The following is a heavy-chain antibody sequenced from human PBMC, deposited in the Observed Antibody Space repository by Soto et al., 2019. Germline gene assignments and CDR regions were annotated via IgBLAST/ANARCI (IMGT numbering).Heavy chain of an antibody. CDR3: ASADYGDYDS. Sequence: QVQLVQSGPEVKKPGASVKVSCKASDFSFTSDHISWVRQAPGQRPEWMGWVNIYNGNTNYAPKLRGRVTMTTDTSTSTAYMELRSLTSDDTAVYYCASADYGDYDSWGQGTLVTVSS. V-gene: IGHV1-18*01. CDR2: VNIYNGNT. CDR1: DFSFTSDH. J-gene: IGHJ5*01. D-gene: IGHD4-17*01.